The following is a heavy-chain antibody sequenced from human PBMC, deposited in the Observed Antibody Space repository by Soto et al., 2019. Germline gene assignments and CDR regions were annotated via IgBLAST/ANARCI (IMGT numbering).Heavy chain of an antibody. D-gene: IGHD3-10*01. Sequence: ELQLVESGGGLIRPGGPLNLPCAAFEFTVIRTKITWFPWAPGRGRESVSTIHTGGKTFYTDSVKGGFTVSRDASKNTVDLQMNTLSVEDTAVYYCATGGSKRVRGAIVEVFHLEFWGRGTVVTVSS. CDR2: IHTGGKT. CDR3: ATGGSKRVRGAIVEVFHLEF. V-gene: IGHV3-53*02. J-gene: IGHJ4*02. CDR1: EFTVIRTK.